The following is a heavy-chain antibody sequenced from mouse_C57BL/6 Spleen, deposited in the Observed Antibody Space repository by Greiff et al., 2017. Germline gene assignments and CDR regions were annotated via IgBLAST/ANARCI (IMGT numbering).Heavy chain of an antibody. D-gene: IGHD2-4*01. CDR2: ISYDGSN. CDR3: AREEDDYEDYFDY. V-gene: IGHV3-6*01. Sequence: EVKLMESGPGLVKPSQSLSLTCSVTGYSITSGYYWNWIRQFPGNKLEWMGYISYDGSNNYNPSLKNRISITRDTSKNQFFLKLNSVTTEDTATYYCAREEDDYEDYFDYWGQGTTLTVSS. J-gene: IGHJ2*01. CDR1: GYSITSGYY.